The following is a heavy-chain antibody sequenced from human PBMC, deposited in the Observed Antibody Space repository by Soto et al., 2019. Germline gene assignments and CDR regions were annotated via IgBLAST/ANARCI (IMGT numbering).Heavy chain of an antibody. V-gene: IGHV1-69*06. Sequence: QVQLVQSGAEVKKPGSSVKVSCKASGGTFSSYAISWVRQAPGQGLEWMGGIIPTFGTANYAQKFQGRVTITTDKSTSKAYMELSSLRSEDTAVYYCARGWTGLLRISYYYYGMDVWGQGTTVTVSS. D-gene: IGHD2-15*01. CDR3: ARGWTGLLRISYYYYGMDV. J-gene: IGHJ6*02. CDR2: IIPTFGTA. CDR1: GGTFSSYA.